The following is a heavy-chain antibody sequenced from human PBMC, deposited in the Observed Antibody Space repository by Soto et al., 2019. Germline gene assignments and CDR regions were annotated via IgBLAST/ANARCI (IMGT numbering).Heavy chain of an antibody. CDR1: GFTFNNAW. V-gene: IGHV3-15*07. D-gene: IGHD2-15*01. CDR2: AKSKTDGGAI. Sequence: EVQLVESGGGLVQSGGSLRLSCAASGFTFNNAWMNWVRQAPGKGLEWVGRAKSKTDGGAIDYAAPVKGRFTISRDDSKNTLFLEMKSLKTEDTGVYYCTTAVSTPDHYYYTGMDVWGQGTTGTVSS. J-gene: IGHJ6*02. CDR3: TTAVSTPDHYYYTGMDV.